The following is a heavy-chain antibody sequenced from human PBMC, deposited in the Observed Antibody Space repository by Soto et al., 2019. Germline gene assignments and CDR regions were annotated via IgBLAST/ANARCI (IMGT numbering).Heavy chain of an antibody. Sequence: SETLSLTCTVSGGSISTYYWSWIRQPPGKGLEWIGYIYYSGSTGYNPSLKSRVTISVDTSKNQFSLKLRSVTAADTAVYYCASDRSSGWDQGYGMDVWGQGTTVTSP. V-gene: IGHV4-59*01. CDR1: GGSISTYY. CDR2: IYYSGST. CDR3: ASDRSSGWDQGYGMDV. D-gene: IGHD6-19*01. J-gene: IGHJ6*02.